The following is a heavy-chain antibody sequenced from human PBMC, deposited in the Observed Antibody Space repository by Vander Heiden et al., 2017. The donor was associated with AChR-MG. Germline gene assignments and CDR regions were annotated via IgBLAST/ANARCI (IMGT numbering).Heavy chain of an antibody. CDR3: ARRDVVGSWYSVGWFDP. CDR2: ISAYNGNT. J-gene: IGHJ5*02. CDR1: GYTFTSYG. V-gene: IGHV1-18*01. D-gene: IGHD6-13*01. Sequence: QVQVVQSGAEVKKPGASVKVSCKAFGYTFTSYGISWVRQAPGQGLEWMGWISAYNGNTNYAQKLHGIVTMTTDTSTSTAYMELRSLSPDDTAVYYCARRDVVGSWYSVGWFDPWVHGTLVTVSS.